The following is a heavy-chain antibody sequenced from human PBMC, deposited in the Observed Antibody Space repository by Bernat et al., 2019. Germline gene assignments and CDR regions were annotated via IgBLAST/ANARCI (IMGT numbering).Heavy chain of an antibody. V-gene: IGHV3-33*01. Sequence: QVQLVESGGGVVQPGGSLRLSCAASGFSFRTYGMHWVRQAPGKGLEWVAVIWYDGSNKYYADSVKGLFTISRDNSKNTLYLQMNSLRDEDTAVDYCARDWSFYGIFDYWGQGTLVTVSS. D-gene: IGHD3-3*01. J-gene: IGHJ4*02. CDR3: ARDWSFYGIFDY. CDR2: IWYDGSNK. CDR1: GFSFRTYG.